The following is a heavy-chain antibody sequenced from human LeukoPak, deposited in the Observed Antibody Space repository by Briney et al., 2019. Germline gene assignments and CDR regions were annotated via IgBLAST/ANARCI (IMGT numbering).Heavy chain of an antibody. CDR3: ARGPYGAEEIDY. J-gene: IGHJ4*02. CDR2: IYHSGST. CDR1: GGSISSGGYS. D-gene: IGHD4-17*01. Sequence: SETLSLTCAVSGGSISSGGYSWSWIRQPPGKGLEWIGYIYHSGSTYYNPSLKSRVTISVDTSKNQFSLKLSSVTAADTAVYYCARGPYGAEEIDYWGQGTLVTVSS. V-gene: IGHV4-30-2*01.